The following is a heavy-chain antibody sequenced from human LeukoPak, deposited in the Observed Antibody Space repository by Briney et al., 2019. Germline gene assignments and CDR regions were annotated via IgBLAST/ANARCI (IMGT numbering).Heavy chain of an antibody. CDR2: ISGSGGST. J-gene: IGHJ4*02. CDR3: AKDNSGYDFGDY. Sequence: GGSLRLSRAASGFTFSSYAMSWVRQAPGKGLEWVSAISGSGGSTYYADSVKGRFTISRDNSKSTLYLQMNSLRAEDTAVYYCAKDNSGYDFGDYWGQGTLVTVSS. D-gene: IGHD5-12*01. V-gene: IGHV3-23*01. CDR1: GFTFSSYA.